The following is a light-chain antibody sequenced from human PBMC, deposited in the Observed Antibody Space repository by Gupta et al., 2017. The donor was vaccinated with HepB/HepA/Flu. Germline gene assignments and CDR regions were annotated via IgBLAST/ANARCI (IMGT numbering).Light chain of an antibody. CDR2: GKN. CDR1: SLRSYY. Sequence: SSELTHDPAVSVALGQTVRITCQGDSLRSYYASWYQQKPGQAPVLVIYGKNNRPSGIPDRFSGSSSGNTASLTINGDQAEDEADYYCKARDSSGKHVVFGGGTKLTVL. V-gene: IGLV3-19*01. CDR3: KARDSSGKHVV. J-gene: IGLJ2*01.